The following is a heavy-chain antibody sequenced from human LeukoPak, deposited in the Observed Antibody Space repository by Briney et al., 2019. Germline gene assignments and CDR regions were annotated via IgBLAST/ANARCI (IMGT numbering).Heavy chain of an antibody. CDR3: AKRLDPYYYDSSGYLDY. Sequence: GGSLRLSCAASGFTFSSYGMHWVRQAPGKGLEWVAFIRYDGSNKYYADSVKGRFTISRDNSKNTLYLQMNSLRAEDTAVYYCAKRLDPYYYDSSGYLDYWGQGTLVTVSS. J-gene: IGHJ4*02. CDR2: IRYDGSNK. CDR1: GFTFSSYG. V-gene: IGHV3-30*02. D-gene: IGHD3-22*01.